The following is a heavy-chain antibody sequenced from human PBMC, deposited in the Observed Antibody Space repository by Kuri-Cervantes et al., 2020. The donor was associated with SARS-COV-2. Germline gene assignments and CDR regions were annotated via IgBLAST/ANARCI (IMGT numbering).Heavy chain of an antibody. J-gene: IGHJ4*02. CDR1: GYSISSGYY. Sequence: GSLRLSCTVSGYSISSGYYWGWIRQPPGKGLEWIGSIYHSGSTYYNPSLKSRVTISVDTSKNQFSLKLSSVTAADTAVYYCAGRDYDSSGHTTGNVYWGQGTLVTVSS. D-gene: IGHD3-22*01. V-gene: IGHV4-38-2*02. CDR3: AGRDYDSSGHTTGNVY. CDR2: IYHSGST.